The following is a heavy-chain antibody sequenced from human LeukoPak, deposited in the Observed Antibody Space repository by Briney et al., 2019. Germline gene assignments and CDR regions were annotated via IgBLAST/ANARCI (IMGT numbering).Heavy chain of an antibody. J-gene: IGHJ3*02. CDR1: GGSISSGGYS. D-gene: IGHD3-10*01. CDR2: IYHSGST. CDR3: ARFEMVRGVHAFDI. V-gene: IGHV4-30-2*01. Sequence: PSQTLSLTCAVSGGSISSGGYSWSWIRQPPGKGLEWIGYIYHSGSTYYNPSLKSRVTISVDRSKNQFSLKLSSVTAADTAVYYCARFEMVRGVHAFDIWGQGTMVTVSS.